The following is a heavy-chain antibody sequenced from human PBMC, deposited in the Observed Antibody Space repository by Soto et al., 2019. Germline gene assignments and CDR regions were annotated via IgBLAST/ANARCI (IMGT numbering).Heavy chain of an antibody. J-gene: IGHJ3*02. CDR1: GGSISSSC. V-gene: IGHV4-59*01. CDR3: ARDTAFDI. Sequence: SETLSLTCTVSGGSISSSCWSWIRQPPGKGLEWIGYICYSGSTNYNPSLKSRVTISVDTSKNQFSLKLSSVTAADTAVYYCARDTAFDIWGQGTMVTVSS. CDR2: ICYSGST.